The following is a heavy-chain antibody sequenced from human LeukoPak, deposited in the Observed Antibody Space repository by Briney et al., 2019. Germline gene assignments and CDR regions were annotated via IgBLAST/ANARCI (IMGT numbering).Heavy chain of an antibody. Sequence: GASVKVSCKTSGYTFTNYGISWVRQAPGQGLEWVGRLIPLFGTPNYAQKFQGKVTITADESTSTFYMDLSGLRSEDTAVYYCAHATQRLPTIMIDAFDIWGQGTRVTVSS. J-gene: IGHJ3*02. V-gene: IGHV1-69*13. D-gene: IGHD5-24*01. CDR3: AHATQRLPTIMIDAFDI. CDR2: LIPLFGTP. CDR1: GYTFTNYG.